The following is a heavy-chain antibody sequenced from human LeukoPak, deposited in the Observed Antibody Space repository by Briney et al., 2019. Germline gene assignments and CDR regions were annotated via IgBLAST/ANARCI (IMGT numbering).Heavy chain of an antibody. V-gene: IGHV3-23*01. J-gene: IGHJ3*02. CDR1: GFTFSSYA. Sequence: SGGSLRLSCAASGFTFSSYAMSWVRQAPGKGLEWVSAISGSGGSTYYADSVKGRFTISRDNSKNTLYLQMNSLRAEDTAVYYCAKDHGGSYSWPDAFDIWGQGTMVTVSS. CDR2: ISGSGGST. D-gene: IGHD1-26*01. CDR3: AKDHGGSYSWPDAFDI.